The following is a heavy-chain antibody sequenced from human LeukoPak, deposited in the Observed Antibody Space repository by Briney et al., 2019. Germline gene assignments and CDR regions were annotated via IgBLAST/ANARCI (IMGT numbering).Heavy chain of an antibody. V-gene: IGHV3-53*01. CDR2: IYSGGST. J-gene: IGHJ4*02. Sequence: GGSLRLSCAASGFTVSSNYMSWVRQAPGKGLEWVSVIYSGGSTYYADSVKGRFTISRDNSKNTLYLQMNSLKTEDTAVYYCTTSGSYYEDYWGQGTLVTVSS. D-gene: IGHD1-26*01. CDR1: GFTVSSNY. CDR3: TTSGSYYEDY.